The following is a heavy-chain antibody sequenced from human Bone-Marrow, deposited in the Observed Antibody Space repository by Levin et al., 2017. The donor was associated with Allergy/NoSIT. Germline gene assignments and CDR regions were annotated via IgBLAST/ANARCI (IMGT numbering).Heavy chain of an antibody. V-gene: IGHV4-31*03. CDR3: ARGTFNGASDSFDV. J-gene: IGHJ3*01. CDR1: GGSIRGGGYY. Sequence: SQTLSLTCTVSGGSIRGGGYYWCWLRQHPGKGLEWIGCISYIGSTHYNPSLKSRVTISADTSDKQFSLKMSSVTAADTAVFYCARGTFNGASDSFDVWGQGIIVTVSS. CDR2: ISYIGST. D-gene: IGHD1/OR15-1a*01.